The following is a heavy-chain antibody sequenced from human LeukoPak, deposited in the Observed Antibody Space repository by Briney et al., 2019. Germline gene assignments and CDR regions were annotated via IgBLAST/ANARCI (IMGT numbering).Heavy chain of an antibody. J-gene: IGHJ6*02. V-gene: IGHV3-23*01. CDR1: GFTFSSYA. Sequence: GGSLRLSCAASGFTFSSYAIRWVRQAPGTGLEWVSSIPGSGGATYYADSVRGRFSISRDSSKNTVYLQMNSLRDEDTAVYYCARARPWDSSRSYYFGMDVWGHGTTVTVSS. CDR2: IPGSGGAT. D-gene: IGHD3-22*01. CDR3: ARARPWDSSRSYYFGMDV.